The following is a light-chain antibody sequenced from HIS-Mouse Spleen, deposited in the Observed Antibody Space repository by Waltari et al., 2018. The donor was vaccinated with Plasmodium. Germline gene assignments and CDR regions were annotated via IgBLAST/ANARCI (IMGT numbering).Light chain of an antibody. V-gene: IGKV3-15*01. CDR3: QQYKNWPRGT. CDR2: GAS. CDR1: QSVRSN. Sequence: IVMNQSPATLSVSPGARATLSCRASQSVRSNLAWYQRKPGQAPRPLIYGASTRAAGIPVRFSGSGSGTEFTLTISSMQSEDFAVYYCQQYKNWPRGTFGQGTKVEIK. J-gene: IGKJ1*01.